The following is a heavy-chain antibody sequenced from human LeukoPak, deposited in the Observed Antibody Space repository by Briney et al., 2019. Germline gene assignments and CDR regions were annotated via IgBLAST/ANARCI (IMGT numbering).Heavy chain of an antibody. CDR2: ISAYNGNT. V-gene: IGHV1-18*01. J-gene: IGHJ4*02. CDR1: GYTFTSYG. D-gene: IGHD6-19*01. CDR3: ARFRAGTYFDY. Sequence: GASVKVSCKASGYTFTSYGISWVRQAPGQGLEWMGWISAYNGNTNYAQKLQGRVTMTTDTSTSTAYMELSSLRCEDTAVYYCARFRAGTYFDYWGQGTLVTVSS.